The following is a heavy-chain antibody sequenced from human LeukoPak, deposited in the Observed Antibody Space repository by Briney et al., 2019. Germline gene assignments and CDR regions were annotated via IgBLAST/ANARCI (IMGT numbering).Heavy chain of an antibody. D-gene: IGHD4-23*01. V-gene: IGHV4-39*01. CDR2: IHYSGST. CDR3: ARHGVFGGNLAAFDI. CDR1: GGSISSGSHY. Sequence: PSETLSLTCTVSGGSISSGSHYWGWIRQPPGKGPEWIGAIHYSGSTYYNPSLKSRITISVDTSKNQFSLELSSVTAADTAVYYCARHGVFGGNLAAFDIWGQGTMVTVSS. J-gene: IGHJ3*02.